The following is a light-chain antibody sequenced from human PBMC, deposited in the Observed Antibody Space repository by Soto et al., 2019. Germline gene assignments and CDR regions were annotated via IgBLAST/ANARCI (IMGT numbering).Light chain of an antibody. J-gene: IGLJ1*01. CDR1: SSDVGGYNY. Sequence: QSALTQPPSASGSPGQSVTISCTGTSSDVGGYNYVSWYQQHPGKAPKLMIYEVNKRPSGVPDRFSGSKSDNTASLTVSGLQAEDEAYYYCSSYAGSNIYVFGTGTKVTVL. CDR2: EVN. V-gene: IGLV2-8*01. CDR3: SSYAGSNIYV.